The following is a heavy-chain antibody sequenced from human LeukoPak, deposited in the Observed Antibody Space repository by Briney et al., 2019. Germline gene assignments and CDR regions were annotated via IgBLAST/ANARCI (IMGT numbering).Heavy chain of an antibody. CDR2: IYYSGST. CDR1: GGSISSSSYY. D-gene: IGHD3-10*01. Sequence: PSETLSLTCTVSGGSISSSSYYRGWIRQPPGKGLEWIGSIYYSGSTYYNPSLKSRVTISVDTSKNQFSLKLSSVTAADTAVYYCARGYYGSGSYYSYYYYMDVWGKGTTVTVSS. V-gene: IGHV4-39*07. CDR3: ARGYYGSGSYYSYYYYMDV. J-gene: IGHJ6*03.